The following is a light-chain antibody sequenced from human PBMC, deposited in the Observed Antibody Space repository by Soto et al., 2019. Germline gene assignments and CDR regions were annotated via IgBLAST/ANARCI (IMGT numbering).Light chain of an antibody. V-gene: IGLV1-47*01. Sequence: QSVLTQPPSASGTPGQRVTISCSGSSSNIGNHYVSWYQQLPGTAPKLLIYKNNQRPSGVPDRFSGSMSGTSASLAISGFRSEDEADYYCAAWDDSLRGLFGGGTQLTVL. CDR3: AAWDDSLRGL. CDR2: KNN. J-gene: IGLJ2*01. CDR1: SSNIGNHY.